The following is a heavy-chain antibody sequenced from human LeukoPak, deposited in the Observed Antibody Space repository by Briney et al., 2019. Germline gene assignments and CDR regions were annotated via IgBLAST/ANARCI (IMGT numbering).Heavy chain of an antibody. CDR3: ARDRPYYYMDV. V-gene: IGHV3-53*01. J-gene: IGHJ6*03. Sequence: GGSLRLSCAASGFTFSSYGMHWVRQAPGKGLEWVSVIYSGGSTYYADSVKGRFTISRDNSKNTLYLQMNSLRAEDTAVYYCARDRPYYYMDVWGKGTTVTISS. CDR1: GFTFSSYG. CDR2: IYSGGST.